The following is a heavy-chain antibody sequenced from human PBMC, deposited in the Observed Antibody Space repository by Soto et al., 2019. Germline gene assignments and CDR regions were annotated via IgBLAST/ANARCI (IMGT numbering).Heavy chain of an antibody. CDR2: IYPGDSDT. J-gene: IGHJ6*02. Sequence: GESLKISCKGSGYSFTSYWIGWVRQMPGKGLEWMGIIYPGDSDTRYSPSFQGQVTISADKSISTAYLQWSSLKASDTAMYYCARLRYSSSLDRSPPTLYYYYYGMDVWGQGTTVTVSS. D-gene: IGHD6-6*01. V-gene: IGHV5-51*01. CDR3: ARLRYSSSLDRSPPTLYYYYYGMDV. CDR1: GYSFTSYW.